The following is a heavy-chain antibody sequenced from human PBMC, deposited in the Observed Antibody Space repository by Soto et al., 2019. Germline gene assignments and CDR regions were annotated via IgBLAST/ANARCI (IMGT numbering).Heavy chain of an antibody. Sequence: PGGSLRLSCAASGFTFSSYAMHWVRQAPGKGLEYVSAISSNGGSTYYANSVKGRFTISRDNSKNTLYLQMGSLRAEDMAVYYCARDRGITFGGVIVQPGYYYYYMDVWGKGTTVTVSS. CDR3: ARDRGITFGGVIVQPGYYYYYMDV. V-gene: IGHV3-64*01. CDR2: ISSNGGST. J-gene: IGHJ6*03. CDR1: GFTFSSYA. D-gene: IGHD3-16*02.